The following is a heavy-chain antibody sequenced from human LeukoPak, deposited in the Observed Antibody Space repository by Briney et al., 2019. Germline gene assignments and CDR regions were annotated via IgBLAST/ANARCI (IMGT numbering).Heavy chain of an antibody. CDR3: ARGPSGSSGWYFFYYYYGMDV. J-gene: IGHJ6*02. V-gene: IGHV3-74*01. D-gene: IGHD6-13*01. CDR2: INSDGSST. Sequence: PGGSLRLSCAASGFTFSSYWMHWVRQAPGKGLVWVSRINSDGSSTSYVDSVKGRFTISRDNAKNTLYLQMNSLRAEDTAVYYCARGPSGSSGWYFFYYYYGMDVWGQGTTVTVSS. CDR1: GFTFSSYW.